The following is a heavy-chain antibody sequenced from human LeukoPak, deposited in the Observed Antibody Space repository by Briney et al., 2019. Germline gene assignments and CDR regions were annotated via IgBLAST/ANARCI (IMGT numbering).Heavy chain of an antibody. CDR2: ISWNSGSI. D-gene: IGHD6-19*01. CDR3: AKHSRGSVAGPGYFDY. Sequence: PGGSLRLSCAASGFTFDDYAMHWVRQAPGKGLEWVSGISWNSGSIGYADSVKGRFTISRDNSKNTLYLQMNSLRAEDTAVYYCAKHSRGSVAGPGYFDYWGQGTLVTVSS. V-gene: IGHV3-9*01. J-gene: IGHJ4*02. CDR1: GFTFDDYA.